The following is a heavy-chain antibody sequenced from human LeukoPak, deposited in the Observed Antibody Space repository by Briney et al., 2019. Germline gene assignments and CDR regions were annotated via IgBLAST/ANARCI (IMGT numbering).Heavy chain of an antibody. CDR1: GYTFTSYY. CDR3: ARVSRAPDDYYYYGMDV. J-gene: IGHJ6*02. D-gene: IGHD5-24*01. V-gene: IGHV1-46*01. CDR2: INPSGGST. Sequence: APVKVSCKASGYTFTSYYMHWVRQAPGQGLEWMGIINPSGGSTSYAQKFQGRVTMTRDTSTSTVYMELSSLRSEDTAVYYCARVSRAPDDYYYYGMDVWGQGTTVTVSS.